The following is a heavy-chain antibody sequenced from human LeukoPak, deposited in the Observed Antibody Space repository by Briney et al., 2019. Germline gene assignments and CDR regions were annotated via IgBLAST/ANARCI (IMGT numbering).Heavy chain of an antibody. Sequence: GGSLRLSCAASGFTFSSYEMNWVRQAPGKGLEWVSYISSSGSTIYYADSVKGRFTISRDNAKNSLYLQMNSLRAEDTAVYYRARVWQYGMDVWGQGTTVTVSS. V-gene: IGHV3-48*03. CDR1: GFTFSSYE. CDR2: ISSSGSTI. J-gene: IGHJ6*02. CDR3: ARVWQYGMDV.